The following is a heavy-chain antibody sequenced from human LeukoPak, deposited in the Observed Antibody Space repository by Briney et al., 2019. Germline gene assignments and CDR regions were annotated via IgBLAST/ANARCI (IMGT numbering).Heavy chain of an antibody. CDR2: MWYDGSNK. J-gene: IGHJ6*04. V-gene: IGHV3-33*01. CDR1: GFTFSSYG. CDR3: ARGNGDSLLYGMDV. Sequence: GGSLRLSCAASGFTFSSYGMHWVRQAPGKGLEWVAVMWYDGSNKYYADSVKGRFTISRDNSKNTLYLQMNSLRAEDTAVYYCARGNGDSLLYGMDVWGKGTTVTVSS. D-gene: IGHD4-17*01.